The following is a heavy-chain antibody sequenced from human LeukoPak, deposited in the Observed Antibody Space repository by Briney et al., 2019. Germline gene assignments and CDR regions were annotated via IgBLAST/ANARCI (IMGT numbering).Heavy chain of an antibody. CDR3: ARVLAVAVALDY. D-gene: IGHD6-19*01. CDR1: GFTFSSYE. Sequence: GGSLRLSXAASGFTFSSYEMNWVRQAPGKGLEWLSYISSSGSTIYYADSVKGRFTISRDNAKNSLYLQMNSLRAEDTAVYYCARVLAVAVALDYWGQGTLVTVSS. V-gene: IGHV3-48*03. CDR2: ISSSGSTI. J-gene: IGHJ4*02.